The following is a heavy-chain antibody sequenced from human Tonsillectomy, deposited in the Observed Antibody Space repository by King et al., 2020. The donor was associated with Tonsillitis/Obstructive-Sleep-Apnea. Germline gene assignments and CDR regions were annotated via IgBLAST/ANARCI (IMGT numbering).Heavy chain of an antibody. CDR1: GVSFSDYY. Sequence: HVQLQQWGAGLLKPSETLSLPCAVYGVSFSDYYWSWLRQPPGKGLEWIGEINDSGGTSYNPSLKSRVTISLDTPQNQISLNLTSVTVADTAVYYCARVRGDNGGIWYFDLWGRGTLVTVSS. J-gene: IGHJ2*01. D-gene: IGHD4-17*01. V-gene: IGHV4-34*01. CDR2: INDSGGT. CDR3: ARVRGDNGGIWYFDL.